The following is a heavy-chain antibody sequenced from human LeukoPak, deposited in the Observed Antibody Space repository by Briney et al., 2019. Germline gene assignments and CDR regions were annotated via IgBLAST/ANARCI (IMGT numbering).Heavy chain of an antibody. CDR1: GGSFSGYY. CDR2: INHSGST. J-gene: IGHJ5*02. CDR3: ARGRSAGSGSYYKPSHWFDP. V-gene: IGHV4-34*01. D-gene: IGHD3-10*01. Sequence: PSETLSLTCAVYGGSFSGYYWSWIRQPPGKGLEWIGEINHSGSTNYNPSLKSRVTISVDTSQNQFSLKLSSVTAAATAVYYCARGRSAGSGSYYKPSHWFDPWGQGTLVTVSS.